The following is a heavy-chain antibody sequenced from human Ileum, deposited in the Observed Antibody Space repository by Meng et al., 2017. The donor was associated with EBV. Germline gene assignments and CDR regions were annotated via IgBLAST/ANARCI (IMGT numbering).Heavy chain of an antibody. CDR1: GSSFRGSYW. CDR3: ARDAFQYASGIPAH. D-gene: IGHD3-16*01. V-gene: IGHV4-4*02. Sequence: GQVQAGGPGLVASSGTPALSCIVSGSSFRGSYWWSWVRQSPEKGWEWIGEVYPSGTPYYNPSLKSRVTISLDKSRNQFSLNLIHVTAADAAVYYCARDAFQYASGIPAHWGQGTLVTVSS. J-gene: IGHJ4*02. CDR2: VYPSGTP.